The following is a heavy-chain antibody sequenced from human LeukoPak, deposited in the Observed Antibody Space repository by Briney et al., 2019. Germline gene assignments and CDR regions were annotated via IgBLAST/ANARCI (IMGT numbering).Heavy chain of an antibody. CDR1: GFTLSSYW. CDR3: ARGRSGMVIVY. CDR2: IKQDGSEK. D-gene: IGHD5-18*01. Sequence: GGSLRLSCAASGFTLSSYWMSWVRQAPGKGLEWVANIKQDGSEKYYVDSVKGRSTISRDNAKNSLYLQMNSLRAEDTAVYYCARGRSGMVIVYWGQGTLVTVSS. V-gene: IGHV3-7*03. J-gene: IGHJ4*02.